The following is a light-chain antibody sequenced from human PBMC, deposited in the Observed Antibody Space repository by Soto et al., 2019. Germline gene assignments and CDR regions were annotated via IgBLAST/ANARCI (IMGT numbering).Light chain of an antibody. V-gene: IGLV2-14*01. J-gene: IGLJ1*01. CDR3: SSYTSSSTLEV. CDR2: DVS. CDR1: SSDVGGYNY. Sequence: QSALTQPASVTGSPGQSITISCTGTSSDVGGYNYVSWYQQHPDKAPKLMIYDVSNRPSGVSNRFSGSKSGNTASLTISGLQAEDEADYYCSSYTSSSTLEVFGNGTKVTVL.